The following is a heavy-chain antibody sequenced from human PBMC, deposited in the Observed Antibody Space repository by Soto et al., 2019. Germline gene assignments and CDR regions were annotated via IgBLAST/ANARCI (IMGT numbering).Heavy chain of an antibody. CDR1: GLNFEKCS. J-gene: IGHJ4*02. CDR2: ISPSSTYI. D-gene: IGHD2-15*01. CDR3: ATDTGDIEVVPATT. V-gene: IGHV3-21*04. Sequence: GGSLRLSCAASGLNFEKCSMNWVRQPPGKGPEWLASISPSSTYIRYADSVKGRFTISRDNARNSLSLQMMNLRADDTAIYYCATDTGDIEVVPATTWGQGTLVTVSS.